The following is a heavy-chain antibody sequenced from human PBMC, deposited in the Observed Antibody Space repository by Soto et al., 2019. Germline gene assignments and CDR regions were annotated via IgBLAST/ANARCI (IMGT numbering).Heavy chain of an antibody. Sequence: EVHLVESGGGLVQSGGSLRLSCAASGFTFSNHWMTWVRQASGKGLEWVASVKQDGSEIYYGDSVKGRFTISRDNAKNSLFLQLNSLRAEDTAMYYWARDPGISSGWYYFDYWGQGTLVTVSS. D-gene: IGHD6-19*01. V-gene: IGHV3-7*05. CDR2: VKQDGSEI. CDR3: ARDPGISSGWYYFDY. CDR1: GFTFSNHW. J-gene: IGHJ4*02.